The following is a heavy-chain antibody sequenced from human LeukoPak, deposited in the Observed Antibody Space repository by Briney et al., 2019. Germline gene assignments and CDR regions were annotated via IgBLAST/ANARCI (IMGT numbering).Heavy chain of an antibody. D-gene: IGHD3-10*01. CDR2: INPNSGGT. J-gene: IGHJ4*02. V-gene: IGHV1-2*04. CDR3: AREYIGYYGSGSRNYYFDY. CDR1: GYTFTGYY. Sequence: ASVKVSCKASGYTFTGYYMHWVRQAPGQGLEWMGWINPNSGGTNYAQKFQGWVTMTRDTSISTAYMELSRLRSDDTAVYYCAREYIGYYGSGSRNYYFDYWGQGTLVTVSS.